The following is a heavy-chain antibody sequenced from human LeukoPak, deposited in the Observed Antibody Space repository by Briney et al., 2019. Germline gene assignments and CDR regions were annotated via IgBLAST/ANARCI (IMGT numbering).Heavy chain of an antibody. V-gene: IGHV1-2*02. CDR1: GYTFTGYY. CDR3: ARDRGIDYYGSGSYYRHYYYYMDV. Sequence: ASVKVSCKASGYTFTGYYMHWGRQAPAQGLEWMGGINPNSGGTNYAQKFQGRVTITRDTSISTAYMELSRLRSDDTAVYYCARDRGIDYYGSGSYYRHYYYYMDVWGKGTTVTVSS. CDR2: INPNSGGT. J-gene: IGHJ6*03. D-gene: IGHD3-10*01.